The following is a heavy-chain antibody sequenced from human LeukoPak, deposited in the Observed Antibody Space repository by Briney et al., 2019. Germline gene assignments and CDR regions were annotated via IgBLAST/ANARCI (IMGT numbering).Heavy chain of an antibody. D-gene: IGHD6-19*01. CDR2: IYYSGST. Sequence: SETLSHTCTVSGGSISSGGYYWSWIRQHPGKGLEWIGYIYYSGSTYYNPSLKSRVTISVDTSKNQFSLKLSSVTAADTAVYYCARADTGYSSGWIDYWGQGTLVTVSS. CDR1: GGSISSGGYY. V-gene: IGHV4-31*03. J-gene: IGHJ4*02. CDR3: ARADTGYSSGWIDY.